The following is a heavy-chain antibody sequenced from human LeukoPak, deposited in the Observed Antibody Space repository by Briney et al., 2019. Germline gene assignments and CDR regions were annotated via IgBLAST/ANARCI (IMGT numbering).Heavy chain of an antibody. V-gene: IGHV1-2*02. CDR3: ARGSIVGATFDYFDY. CDR2: IKPNSGGT. CDR1: GYTFTGYY. D-gene: IGHD1-26*01. Sequence: ASVKVSCKASGYTFTGYYIHWVRQAPGQGLEWMGWIKPNSGGTNYAQKFQGRVTMTRDTSISTAYMELSRLRSDDTAVYYCARGSIVGATFDYFDYWGQGTLVTVSS. J-gene: IGHJ4*02.